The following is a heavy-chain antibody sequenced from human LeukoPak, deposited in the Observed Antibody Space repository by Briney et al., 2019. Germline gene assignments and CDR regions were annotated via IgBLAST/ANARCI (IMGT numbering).Heavy chain of an antibody. CDR1: GGTFSSYA. CDR2: IIPIFGTA. D-gene: IGHD2-2*02. CDR3: ARESIPRYYFDS. J-gene: IGHJ4*02. Sequence: SVRVSCKASGGTFSSYAISWVRQAPGQGLEWMGGIIPIFGTANYAQKFQGRVTITADESTSTAYMELSSLRSEDTAVYYCARESIPRYYFDSWGQGTLVTVSS. V-gene: IGHV1-69*13.